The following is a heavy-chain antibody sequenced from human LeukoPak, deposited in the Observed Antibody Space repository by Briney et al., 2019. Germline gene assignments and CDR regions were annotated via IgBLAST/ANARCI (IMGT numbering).Heavy chain of an antibody. D-gene: IGHD2-2*01. CDR3: ARAILLFDIVVVTAAIDY. J-gene: IGHJ4*02. V-gene: IGHV1-18*01. CDR2: ISAYNGNT. CDR1: GYTFTSYG. Sequence: ASVKVSCKASGYTFTSYGISWVRQAPGQGLEWMGWISAYNGNTNYAQKLQGRVTMTTDTSTSTAYMELRSLRSDDTAVYYCARAILLFDIVVVTAAIDYWGQGTLVTVSS.